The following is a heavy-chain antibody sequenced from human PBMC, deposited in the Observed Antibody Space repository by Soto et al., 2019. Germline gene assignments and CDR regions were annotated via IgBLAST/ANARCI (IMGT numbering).Heavy chain of an antibody. CDR1: GGSISSYY. Sequence: PSETLSLTCVVSGGSISSYYWSWIRQPAGKGLEWIGRIYSSGSTNYNPSLKSRVTMAEDTSNNQFSLKLTSVTAADTAVYYCARGPGSYNSFDLWGQGTLVTVSS. CDR2: IYSSGST. J-gene: IGHJ5*02. V-gene: IGHV4-4*07. CDR3: ARGPGSYNSFDL. D-gene: IGHD3-10*01.